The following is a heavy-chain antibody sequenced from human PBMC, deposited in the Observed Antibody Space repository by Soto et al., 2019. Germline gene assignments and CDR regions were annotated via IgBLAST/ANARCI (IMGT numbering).Heavy chain of an antibody. CDR3: ARYPFLWFGNYYMDV. D-gene: IGHD3-10*01. CDR1: GGSISSYY. V-gene: IGHV4-59*08. J-gene: IGHJ6*03. CDR2: IYYSGST. Sequence: SETLSLTCTVSGGSISSYYWSWIRQPPGKGLEWIGYIYYSGSTNYNPSLKSRVTISVDTSKNQFSLKLSSVTAADTAVYYCARYPFLWFGNYYMDVWGKGTTVTVSS.